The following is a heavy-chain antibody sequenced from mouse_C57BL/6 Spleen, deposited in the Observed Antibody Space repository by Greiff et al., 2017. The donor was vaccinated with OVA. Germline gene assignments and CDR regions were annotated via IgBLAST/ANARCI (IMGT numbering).Heavy chain of an antibody. CDR2: INPNNGGT. CDR3: ARVPAYYSNYEAMDY. CDR1: GYTFTDYN. V-gene: IGHV1-18*01. D-gene: IGHD2-5*01. Sequence: EVQLQQSGPELVKPGASVKIPCKASGYTFTDYNMDWVKQSHGKSLEWIGDINPNNGGTIYNQKFKGKATLTVDKSSSTAYMELRSLTSEDTAVYYCARVPAYYSNYEAMDYWGQGTSVTVSS. J-gene: IGHJ4*01.